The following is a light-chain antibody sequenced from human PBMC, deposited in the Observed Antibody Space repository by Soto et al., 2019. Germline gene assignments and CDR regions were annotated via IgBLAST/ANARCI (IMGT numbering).Light chain of an antibody. CDR2: RDS. J-gene: IGLJ1*01. V-gene: IGLV3-9*01. CDR3: QVWDSSFYV. Sequence: SYELTQPLSVSVALGQTARITCGGNNIGSKNVHWYQQKPGQVPVLVIYRDSNRPSGIPERFSGSNSGNTATLTISRAQAGDEADYYCQVWDSSFYVFGTGTKVTVL. CDR1: NIGSKN.